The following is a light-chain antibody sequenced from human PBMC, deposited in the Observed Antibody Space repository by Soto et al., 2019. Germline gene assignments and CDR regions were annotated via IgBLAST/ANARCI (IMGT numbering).Light chain of an antibody. CDR1: SGTNY. V-gene: IGLV1-47*01. Sequence: QPVLTQSPSASGTPGQTVTISCSGSSGTNYVYWYQQLPGTAPKLLIYRNNQRPSGVPDRFSGSKSGTSASLAISGLRSEDVADYYCAAWDDSLSGFYVFGTGTKVTVL. CDR3: AAWDDSLSGFYV. J-gene: IGLJ1*01. CDR2: RNN.